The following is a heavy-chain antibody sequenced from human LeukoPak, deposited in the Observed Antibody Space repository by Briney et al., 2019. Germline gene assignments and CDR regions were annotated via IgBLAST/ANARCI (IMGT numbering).Heavy chain of an antibody. CDR2: IYYSGST. J-gene: IGHJ4*02. V-gene: IGHV4-59*01. CDR1: GGSISSYY. Sequence: SETLSLTCTVSGGSISSYYWSWIRQPPGKGLEWIGYIYYSGSTNYNPSLKSRVTISVDTSKNQFSLKLSSVTAADTAVYYCARSEEGWYDFWSGYHDYYFDHWGQGTLVTVSS. D-gene: IGHD3-3*01. CDR3: ARSEEGWYDFWSGYHDYYFDH.